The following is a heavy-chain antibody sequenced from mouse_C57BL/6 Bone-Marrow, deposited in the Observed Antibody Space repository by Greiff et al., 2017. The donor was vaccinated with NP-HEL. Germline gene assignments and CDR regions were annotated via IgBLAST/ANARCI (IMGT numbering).Heavy chain of an antibody. Sequence: VQLQQPGAELVMPGASVKLSCKASGYTFTSYWMPWVKQRPGQGLEWIGEIDPSDSYTNYTQKFKGQFTLTVDKSSSTAYMQLSSLTSEDSAVYYCASGYSNYYAMDDWGQGTSVTVSS. J-gene: IGHJ4*01. V-gene: IGHV1-69*01. CDR1: GYTFTSYW. CDR3: ASGYSNYYAMDD. D-gene: IGHD2-5*01. CDR2: IDPSDSYT.